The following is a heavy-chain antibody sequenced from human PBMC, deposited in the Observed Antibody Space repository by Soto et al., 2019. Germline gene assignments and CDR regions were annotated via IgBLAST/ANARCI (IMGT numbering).Heavy chain of an antibody. CDR3: DRGPGWFDP. CDR2: IYYSGSS. Sequence: SETLSLTCTVSGGSISSGDYYWSWIRQVPGKGLEWIGYIYYSGSSYYNPSLKSRVIISVDTSKNQFSLKLSSVTAADTAVYYCDRGPGWFDPWGQGTRVTVSS. J-gene: IGHJ5*02. CDR1: GGSISSGDYY. V-gene: IGHV4-30-4*01.